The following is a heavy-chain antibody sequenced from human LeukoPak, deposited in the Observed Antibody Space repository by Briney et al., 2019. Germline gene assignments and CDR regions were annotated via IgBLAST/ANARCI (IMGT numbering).Heavy chain of an antibody. J-gene: IGHJ4*02. V-gene: IGHV4-59*08. CDR1: SGSISSYY. D-gene: IGHD6-6*01. CDR2: IYYSGST. CDR3: ARRSLAAVDY. Sequence: SETLSLTCTVYSGSISSYYWSWLRQPPGKGLEWIGYIYYSGSTNYNPSLKSRVTISVDTSKNQFTLKLSSVTAADTAVYYCARRSLAAVDYWGQGTLVTVSS.